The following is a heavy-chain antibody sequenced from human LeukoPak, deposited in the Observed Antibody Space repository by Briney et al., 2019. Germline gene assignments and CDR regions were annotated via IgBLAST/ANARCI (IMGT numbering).Heavy chain of an antibody. CDR1: GGSIGSGGYY. J-gene: IGHJ5*02. CDR2: IYHSGST. V-gene: IGHV4-30-2*01. Sequence: LSLSCTVSGGSIGSGGYYWRWIRQPPGKGLEWIGYIYHSGSTYYNPSLKSRVTISVDRSKNQLSLNLSSVTAADTAVYYCARVGSSGSYYGFDPWGQGTLVTVSS. CDR3: ARVGSSGSYYGFDP. D-gene: IGHD1-26*01.